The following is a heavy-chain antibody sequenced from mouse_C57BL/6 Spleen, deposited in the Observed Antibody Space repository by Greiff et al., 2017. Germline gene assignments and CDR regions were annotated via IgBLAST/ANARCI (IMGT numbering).Heavy chain of an antibody. CDR1: GFTFSDYG. J-gene: IGHJ4*01. Sequence: EVQRVESGGGLVKPGGSLKLSCAASGFTFSDYGMHWVRQAPEKGLEWVAYISSGSSTIYYADTVKGRFTISRDNAKNTLFLQMTSLRSEDTAMYYCAKGIYYDYFYAMDYWGQGTSVTVSS. CDR2: ISSGSSTI. CDR3: AKGIYYDYFYAMDY. V-gene: IGHV5-17*01. D-gene: IGHD2-4*01.